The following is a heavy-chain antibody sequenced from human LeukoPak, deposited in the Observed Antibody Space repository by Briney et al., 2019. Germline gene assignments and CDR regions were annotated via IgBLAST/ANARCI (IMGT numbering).Heavy chain of an antibody. CDR2: TRNKANGGTA. Sequence: GGSLRLSCLGSGFTFSDYAMTWVRQAPGKGLEWVGFTRNKANGGTADYAASVKGRFTISRDDSKTIAYLQMNSLKTEDTAVYYCSRAYSTGWLGINDYWGQGALVTVSS. J-gene: IGHJ4*02. D-gene: IGHD6-19*01. CDR1: GFTFSDYA. V-gene: IGHV3-49*04. CDR3: SRAYSTGWLGINDY.